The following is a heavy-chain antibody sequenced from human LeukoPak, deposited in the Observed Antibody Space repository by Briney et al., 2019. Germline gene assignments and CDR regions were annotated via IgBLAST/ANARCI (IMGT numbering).Heavy chain of an antibody. CDR1: GFTFSSYW. D-gene: IGHD3-22*01. J-gene: IGHJ3*02. V-gene: IGHV3-7*01. Sequence: GGSLRLSCAASGFTFSSYWMSWVRQAPGKGLEWVANIKQDGGEKYYVDSVKGRFTISRDNAKKSLYLQMNSLRAEDTAVYYCARDYYDSSGYYRGESDEDAFDIWGQGTMVTVSS. CDR2: IKQDGGEK. CDR3: ARDYYDSSGYYRGESDEDAFDI.